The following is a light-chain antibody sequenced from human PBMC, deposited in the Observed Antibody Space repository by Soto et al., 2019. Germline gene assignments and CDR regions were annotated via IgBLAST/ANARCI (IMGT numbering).Light chain of an antibody. V-gene: IGLV1-44*01. Sequence: QSVLTQPPSASGTPGQRVTISCSGSSSNIGSNTVNWYQQLPGTAPKLLIYSNNQRPSGVPDRFSGSKSGTSASLAISGLQSEDEADCYCAAWDDSLNGPVFGGGTKLTV. CDR2: SNN. CDR3: AAWDDSLNGPV. CDR1: SSNIGSNT. J-gene: IGLJ2*01.